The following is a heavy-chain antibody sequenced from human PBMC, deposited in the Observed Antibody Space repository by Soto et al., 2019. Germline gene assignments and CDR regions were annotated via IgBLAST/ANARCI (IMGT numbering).Heavy chain of an antibody. J-gene: IGHJ1*01. V-gene: IGHV4-31*03. CDR3: VRNGQITSSWYNREFQN. CDR1: GASISSAGHY. D-gene: IGHD6-13*01. Sequence: QVQLQESGPGLVKPAQTLSVTCSVSGASISSAGHYWSWIRKHPVQGLEWMGYIYYNGATNYKPYLKSSHAISRDTNQNQFSLRLTSVTGADTDVYGCVRNGQITSSWYNREFQNWGHGTMVTVAS. CDR2: IYYNGAT.